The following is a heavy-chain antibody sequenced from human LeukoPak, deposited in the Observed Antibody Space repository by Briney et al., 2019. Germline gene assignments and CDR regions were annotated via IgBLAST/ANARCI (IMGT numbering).Heavy chain of an antibody. CDR1: GFTFSSYA. CDR3: AKDSSSWPNWFDP. D-gene: IGHD6-13*01. Sequence: GGSLRLSCAASGFTFSSYAMSWVRQAPGKGLEWVANIKQDGSEKYYVDSVKGRFTISRDDAKNSLYLQMNSLRAEDTAVYYCAKDSSSWPNWFDPWGQGTLVTVSS. V-gene: IGHV3-7*03. CDR2: IKQDGSEK. J-gene: IGHJ5*02.